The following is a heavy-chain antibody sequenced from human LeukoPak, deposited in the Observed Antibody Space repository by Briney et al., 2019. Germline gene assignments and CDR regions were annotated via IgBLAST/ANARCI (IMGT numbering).Heavy chain of an antibody. V-gene: IGHV3-48*03. D-gene: IGHD3-10*01. CDR1: GFTFSSYE. CDR2: ISSSGSTI. J-gene: IGHJ4*02. CDR3: LSFGELPGFDY. Sequence: GGSLRLSCAASGFTFSSYEMNWVRQAPGKGLEWVSYISSSGSTIYYADSVEGRFTISRDNAKNSLYLQMNSLRAEDTAVYYCLSFGELPGFDYWGQGTLVAVSS.